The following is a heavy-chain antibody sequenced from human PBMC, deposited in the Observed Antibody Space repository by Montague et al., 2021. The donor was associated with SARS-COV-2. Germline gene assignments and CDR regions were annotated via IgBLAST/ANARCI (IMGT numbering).Heavy chain of an antibody. Sequence: SETLSLTCIVSGGSINSFYWRWIRQPPGKGLEWIGYIYHSGTTHYSPSLKSRVAISLDTSKNQFFLTLNSVTAADTAVYYCARPSMVSRNYYYYGIDVWGQGTTVTVSS. CDR3: ARPSMVSRNYYYYGIDV. CDR1: GGSINSFY. D-gene: IGHD2-21*01. CDR2: IYHSGTT. J-gene: IGHJ6*02. V-gene: IGHV4-59*01.